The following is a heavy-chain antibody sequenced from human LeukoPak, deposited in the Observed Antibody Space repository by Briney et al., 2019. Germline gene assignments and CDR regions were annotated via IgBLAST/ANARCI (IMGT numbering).Heavy chain of an antibody. Sequence: GGSLRLSCAASGFTFSNYGMHWVRQAPGKGLEWVAVISYDGRNIHYPDSVKGRFTISRDISTDTLWLQMDSLRTEDTAVYYCAKGPLRGTAAAIDYWGQGTLVTVSS. J-gene: IGHJ4*02. CDR2: ISYDGRNI. V-gene: IGHV3-30*18. D-gene: IGHD2-2*01. CDR1: GFTFSNYG. CDR3: AKGPLRGTAAAIDY.